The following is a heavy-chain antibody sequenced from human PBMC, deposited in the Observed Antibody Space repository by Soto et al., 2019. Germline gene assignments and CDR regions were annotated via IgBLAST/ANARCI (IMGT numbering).Heavy chain of an antibody. CDR2: IYHSGST. CDR1: GGSISSSNW. CDR3: ARVGSSLTSLNYYYYGMDV. Sequence: NPSETLSLTCAVSGGSISSSNWWSWVRQPPGKGLEWIGEIYHSGSTNYNPSLKSRVTISVDKSKNQFSLKLSSVTAADTAVYYCARVGSSLTSLNYYYYGMDVWGQGTTVTVSS. V-gene: IGHV4-4*02. J-gene: IGHJ6*02. D-gene: IGHD6-13*01.